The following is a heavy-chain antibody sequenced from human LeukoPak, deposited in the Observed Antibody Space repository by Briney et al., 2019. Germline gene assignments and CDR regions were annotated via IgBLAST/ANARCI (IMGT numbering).Heavy chain of an antibody. CDR2: IYSGGST. CDR1: GFTVSSNY. V-gene: IGHV3-66*01. Sequence: GGSLRLSCAASGFTVSSNYMSWVRQAPGKGLEWVSVIYSGGSTYYADSVKGRFTISRDNTKNLLYLEMNSLRAEDTAMYFCVRDVGAVRGEVYLDYWGQGTLVTVSS. J-gene: IGHJ4*02. D-gene: IGHD3-10*01. CDR3: VRDVGAVRGEVYLDY.